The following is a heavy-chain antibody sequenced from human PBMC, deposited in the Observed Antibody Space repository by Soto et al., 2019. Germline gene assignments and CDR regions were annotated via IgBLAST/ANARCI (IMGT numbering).Heavy chain of an antibody. Sequence: SETMSPTCPLSTASTSSGGYYWSWIRQHAGKGLEWIGPIYVSRTTHYNPALKSRVTISVDTSKSQFSLKLSSVTAADKAVYYCARQDRSGSSYWFDTWGQGTLVTVSS. CDR2: IYVSRTT. CDR1: TASTSSGGYY. J-gene: IGHJ5*02. D-gene: IGHD3-22*01. CDR3: ARQDRSGSSYWFDT. V-gene: IGHV4-31*03.